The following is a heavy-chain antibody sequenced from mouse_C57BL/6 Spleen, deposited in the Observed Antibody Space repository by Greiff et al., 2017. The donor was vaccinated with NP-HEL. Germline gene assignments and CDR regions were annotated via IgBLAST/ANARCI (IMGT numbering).Heavy chain of an antibody. CDR3: ARLGRDVFAY. CDR2: ISDGGSYT. V-gene: IGHV5-4*01. Sequence: EVQRVESGGGLVKPGGSLKLSCAASGFTFSSYAMSWVRQTPEKRLEWVATISDGGSYTYYPDNVKGRFTISRDNAKNNLYLQMSHPKSEDTAMYYCARLGRDVFAYWGQGTLVTVSA. J-gene: IGHJ3*01. CDR1: GFTFSSYA. D-gene: IGHD3-1*01.